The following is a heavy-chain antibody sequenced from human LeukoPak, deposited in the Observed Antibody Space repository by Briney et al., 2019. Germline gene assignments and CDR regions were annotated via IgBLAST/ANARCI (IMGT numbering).Heavy chain of an antibody. D-gene: IGHD6-13*01. Sequence: PGGSLRLSCAASGSTFSSYNMHWVRQAPGKGLEWVSSISSSSSYIYYADSVKGRLTISRDNAKNSLYLQMNSLRAEDTGVYYCARLSSSWYDYWGQGTLVTVSS. CDR1: GSTFSSYN. CDR2: ISSSSSYI. CDR3: ARLSSSWYDY. J-gene: IGHJ4*02. V-gene: IGHV3-21*01.